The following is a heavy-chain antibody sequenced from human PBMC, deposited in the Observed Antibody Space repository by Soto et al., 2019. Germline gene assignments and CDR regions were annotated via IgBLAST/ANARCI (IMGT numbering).Heavy chain of an antibody. CDR3: ATSLAARRKPYNWLDA. CDR2: IIPMFGTA. J-gene: IGHJ5*02. CDR1: GGTFSTYA. D-gene: IGHD6-6*01. Sequence: QVQLVQSGAEVKKPGSSVKVSCKASGGTFSTYAISWVRQAPGQGLEWMGGIIPMFGTAKYAQKFQGRVTITADESTTTAYMELSSLGSDDTAVYYCATSLAARRKPYNWLDAWGQGTLVTVSS. V-gene: IGHV1-69*01.